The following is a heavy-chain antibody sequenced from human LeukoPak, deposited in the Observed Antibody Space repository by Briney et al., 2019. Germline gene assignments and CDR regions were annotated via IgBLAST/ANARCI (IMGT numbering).Heavy chain of an antibody. CDR1: GGSPSSYY. CDR3: ARGWGSGWGLSFDI. CDR2: IYYSGST. V-gene: IGHV4-59*08. Sequence: SETLSLTCTVSGGSPSSYYWSWIRQPPGKGLEWIGYIYYSGSTYYNPSLKSRVTISVDTSKNQFSLKLSSVTAADTAVYYCARGWGSGWGLSFDIWGQGTMVTVSS. D-gene: IGHD6-19*01. J-gene: IGHJ3*02.